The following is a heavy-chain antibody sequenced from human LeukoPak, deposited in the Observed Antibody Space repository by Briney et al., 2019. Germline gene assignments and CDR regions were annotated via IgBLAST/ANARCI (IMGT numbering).Heavy chain of an antibody. D-gene: IGHD3-9*01. Sequence: PSETLSLTCTVSGGSISSSSYYWGWIRQPPGKGLEWIGSIYYSGSTYYNPSLKSRVTISVDTSKNQFSLKLSSVTAADTAVYYCARDRRLNYYDILTGYEEFPVYYFDYWGQGTLVTVSS. CDR3: ARDRRLNYYDILTGYEEFPVYYFDY. J-gene: IGHJ4*02. V-gene: IGHV4-39*07. CDR1: GGSISSSSYY. CDR2: IYYSGST.